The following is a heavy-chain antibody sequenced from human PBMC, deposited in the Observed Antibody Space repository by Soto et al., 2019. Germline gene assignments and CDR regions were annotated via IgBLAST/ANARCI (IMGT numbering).Heavy chain of an antibody. V-gene: IGHV1-69*04. CDR1: GGTFSSYT. Sequence: SVKVSCKASGGTFSSYTISWVRQAPGQGLEWMGRIIPILGIANYAQKFQGRVTITADESMSTAYMELSSLRSEDTAVYYCARDRGTFPGAFDIWGQGTMVTVSS. CDR3: ARDRGTFPGAFDI. CDR2: IIPILGIA. J-gene: IGHJ3*02.